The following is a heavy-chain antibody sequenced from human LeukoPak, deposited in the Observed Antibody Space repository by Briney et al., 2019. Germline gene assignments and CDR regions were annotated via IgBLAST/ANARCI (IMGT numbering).Heavy chain of an antibody. D-gene: IGHD3-22*01. CDR2: IYYSGST. CDR3: AREGGDSSGWVDY. J-gene: IGHJ4*02. V-gene: IGHV4-59*01. Sequence: SETLSLTCTVSGGSISSYYWSWIRQPPGKGLEWIGYIYYSGSTNYNPSLKSRVTISVDTSKNQFSLKLSSVTAADTAVFYCAREGGDSSGWVDYWGQGTLVTVSS. CDR1: GGSISSYY.